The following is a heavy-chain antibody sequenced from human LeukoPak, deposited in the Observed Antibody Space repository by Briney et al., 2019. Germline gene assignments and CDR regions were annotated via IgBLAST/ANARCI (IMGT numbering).Heavy chain of an antibody. CDR2: IKSKTDGGTT. CDR1: GFTFSNAW. V-gene: IGHV3-15*01. J-gene: IGHJ6*03. Sequence: PGGSLRLSCAASGFTFSNAWMSWVRQAPGKGLEWVGRIKSKTDGGTTDYAAPVKGRFTISRDDSKNTLYLQMNSLKTEDTAVYYCTTDYSWPYYYYMDVWGKGTTVTVSS. D-gene: IGHD2-15*01. CDR3: TTDYSWPYYYYMDV.